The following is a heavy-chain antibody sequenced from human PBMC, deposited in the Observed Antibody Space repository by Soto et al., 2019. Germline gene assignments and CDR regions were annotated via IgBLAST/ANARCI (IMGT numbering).Heavy chain of an antibody. CDR3: ARDRLYRAIAAAHFDY. V-gene: IGHV4-34*01. J-gene: IGHJ4*02. CDR1: GGSFSGYY. Sequence: SETLSLTCAVYGGSFSGYYWSWIRQPPGKGLEWIGEINHSGSTNYNPSLKSRVTISVDTSKNQFSLKLSSVTAADTAVYYCARDRLYRAIAAAHFDYWGQGTLVTVSS. CDR2: INHSGST. D-gene: IGHD6-13*01.